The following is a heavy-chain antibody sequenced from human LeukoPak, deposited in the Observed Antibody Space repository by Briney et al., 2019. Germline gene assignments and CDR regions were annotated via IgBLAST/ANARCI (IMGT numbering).Heavy chain of an antibody. CDR1: GGSISRYY. D-gene: IGHD3-10*01. J-gene: IGHJ6*02. CDR3: ARVITMVRGIYYYQGIDV. CDR2: ISYSGST. Sequence: PSETLSLTCTVSGGSISRYYWSWIRQPPGKGLEWIGYISYSGSTNYNPSLKSRATISVDTSKNQFSLKLTSVTAADTAVYYCARVITMVRGIYYYQGIDVWGQGTTVTVSS. V-gene: IGHV4-59*01.